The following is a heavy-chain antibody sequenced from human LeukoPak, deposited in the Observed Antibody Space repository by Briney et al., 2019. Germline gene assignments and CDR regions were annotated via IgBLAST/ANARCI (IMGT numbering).Heavy chain of an antibody. Sequence: SEALSLTCTVSGYSISSGYYWGWIRQPPGEGLEWIGSIYHSGSTYYNPSLKSRVTILVDTSKNQFSLKLSSVTAADTAVYYCARDGARYGSGTFDYWGQGTLVTVSS. CDR2: IYHSGST. D-gene: IGHD3-10*01. J-gene: IGHJ4*02. V-gene: IGHV4-38-2*02. CDR3: ARDGARYGSGTFDY. CDR1: GYSISSGYY.